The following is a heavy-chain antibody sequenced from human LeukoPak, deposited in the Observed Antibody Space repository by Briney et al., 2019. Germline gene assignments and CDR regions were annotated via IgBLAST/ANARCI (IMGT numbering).Heavy chain of an antibody. Sequence: TRGSLRLSCAASGFTFSSYSMNWVRQAPGKGLEWVSYISSSSSTIYYADSVKGRFTISRDNAKNSLYLQMNSLRAEDTAVYYCAREGPPSSSVWAFDIWGQGTMVTVSS. CDR1: GFTFSSYS. J-gene: IGHJ3*02. V-gene: IGHV3-48*04. D-gene: IGHD6-6*01. CDR3: AREGPPSSSVWAFDI. CDR2: ISSSSSTI.